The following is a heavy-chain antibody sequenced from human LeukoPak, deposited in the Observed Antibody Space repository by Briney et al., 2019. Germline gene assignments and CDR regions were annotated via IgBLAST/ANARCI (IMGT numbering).Heavy chain of an antibody. CDR1: GYNFTSYW. CDR3: ARRRQWFELIDAFDI. J-gene: IGHJ3*02. Sequence: RGESLKISCKGSGYNFTSYWIGWVRQMPGKGLEWMGIIYPDDSDTRYSPSFQGQVTISADKSISTAYLQWSSLKASDTAMYYCARRRQWFELIDAFDIWGQGTMVTVSS. V-gene: IGHV5-51*01. CDR2: IYPDDSDT. D-gene: IGHD3-10*01.